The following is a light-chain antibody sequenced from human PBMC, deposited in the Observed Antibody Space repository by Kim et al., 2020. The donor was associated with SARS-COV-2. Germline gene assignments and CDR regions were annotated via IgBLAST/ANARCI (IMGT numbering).Light chain of an antibody. CDR2: DAS. J-gene: IGKJ4*02. CDR3: QQRFNWPTAVT. V-gene: IGKV3-11*01. Sequence: PAERATHSRRARQSITICLSRYQQNPGQAPRLLNYDASITATGIPERFSGSGSGTDFTLTISSLEPEDCAIYYCQQRFNWPTAVTFGGGAKVDI. CDR1: QSITIC.